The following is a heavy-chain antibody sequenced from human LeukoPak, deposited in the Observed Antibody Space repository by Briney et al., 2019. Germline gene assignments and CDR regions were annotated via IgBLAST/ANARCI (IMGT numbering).Heavy chain of an antibody. V-gene: IGHV3-53*01. CDR2: IYSGGST. CDR1: GFTVSSNY. J-gene: IGHJ6*02. CDR3: ARDRHSGSYYGPNDYYGMDV. Sequence: GGSLRLSCAASGFTVSSNYMSWVRQAPGKGLEWVSVIYSGGSTYYADSVKGRFTISRDNSKNTLYLQMNSLRAEDTAVYYCARDRHSGSYYGPNDYYGMDVWGQGTTVTVSS. D-gene: IGHD1-26*01.